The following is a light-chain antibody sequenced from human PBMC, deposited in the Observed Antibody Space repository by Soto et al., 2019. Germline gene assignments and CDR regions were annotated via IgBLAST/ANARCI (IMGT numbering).Light chain of an antibody. CDR3: HHYKSYPGT. J-gene: IGKJ1*01. V-gene: IGKV1-5*01. Sequence: DVQMTQSPSTLSASVGDRVTITCRASQSVTSWLAWYQQKPGKAPKVLIYDASSLESGVQSRFSGSGSGTEFTLTISSLHPDDFATYYCHHYKSYPGTFGQGTKVEIK. CDR2: DAS. CDR1: QSVTSW.